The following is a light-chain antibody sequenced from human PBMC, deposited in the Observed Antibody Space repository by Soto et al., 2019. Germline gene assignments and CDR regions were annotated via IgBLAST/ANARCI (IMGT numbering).Light chain of an antibody. J-gene: IGKJ4*01. Sequence: DIQMTQSPSSLSASVGDRVTITYRASQTISSWLAWYQQQAGKAPKLLIYKASSLESGVPSRFRGSGSGTEFTLTISSLQPDDFATYYCQQYNSYPLTFGGGTKVEIK. V-gene: IGKV1-5*03. CDR2: KAS. CDR3: QQYNSYPLT. CDR1: QTISSW.